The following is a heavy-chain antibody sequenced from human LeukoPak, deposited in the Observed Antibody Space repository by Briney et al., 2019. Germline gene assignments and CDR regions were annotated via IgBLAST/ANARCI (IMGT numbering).Heavy chain of an antibody. Sequence: SETLSLTCTVSGYSISSGYYWGWIRQPPGKGLEWMGEIYHSGSTNYNPSLKSRVTISIDKSKSQFSLKLSSVTAADTAAYYCARDRSPQLFGYFDSWGQGTLVTVSS. CDR3: ARDRSPQLFGYFDS. J-gene: IGHJ4*02. V-gene: IGHV4-38-2*02. CDR1: GYSISSGYY. D-gene: IGHD3-16*01. CDR2: IYHSGST.